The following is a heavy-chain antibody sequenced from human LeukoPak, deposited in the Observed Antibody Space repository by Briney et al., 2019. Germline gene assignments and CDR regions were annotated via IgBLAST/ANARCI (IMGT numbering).Heavy chain of an antibody. CDR1: GYTFTSYD. CDR3: ARLGAGVYSNDY. CDR2: MNPNSGNT. D-gene: IGHD4-11*01. V-gene: IGHV1-8*03. J-gene: IGHJ4*02. Sequence: GASVKVSCKASGYTFTSYDINWVRQATGQGLEWMGWMNPNSGNTGYAQKFQGRVTITRNTSISTAYMELSSLRSDDTAVYYCARLGAGVYSNDYWGQGTLATVSS.